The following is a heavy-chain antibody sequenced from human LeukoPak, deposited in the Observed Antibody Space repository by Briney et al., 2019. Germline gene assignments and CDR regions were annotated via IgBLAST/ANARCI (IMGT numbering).Heavy chain of an antibody. Sequence: PGGPLRLSCAASGFTFSSYGMSWVRQAPGKGLEWVSVIYSGGSTYYADSVKGRFTISRDNSKNTLYLQMNSLRAEDTAVYYCARDPGYSYGYDYWGQGTLVTVSS. J-gene: IGHJ4*02. V-gene: IGHV3-53*01. CDR3: ARDPGYSYGYDY. CDR1: GFTFSSYG. D-gene: IGHD5-18*01. CDR2: IYSGGST.